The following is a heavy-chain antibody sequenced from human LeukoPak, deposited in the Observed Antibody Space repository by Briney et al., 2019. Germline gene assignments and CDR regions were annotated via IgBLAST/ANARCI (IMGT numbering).Heavy chain of an antibody. J-gene: IGHJ3*02. Sequence: PSETLSLTCAVYGGSFSGYYRSWIRQPPGKGLEWIGEINHSGSTNYNPSLKSRVTISVDTSKNQFSLKLSSVTAADTAVYYCARTVGWYNAFDIWGQGTMVTVSS. D-gene: IGHD6-19*01. CDR1: GGSFSGYY. CDR2: INHSGST. V-gene: IGHV4-34*01. CDR3: ARTVGWYNAFDI.